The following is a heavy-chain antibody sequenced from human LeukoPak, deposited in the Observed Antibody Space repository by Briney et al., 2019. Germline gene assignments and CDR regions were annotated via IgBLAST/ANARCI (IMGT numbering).Heavy chain of an antibody. D-gene: IGHD1-1*01. J-gene: IGHJ4*02. CDR3: ARVRPNWNDGTFDY. V-gene: IGHV4-4*07. CDR2: IYPSGST. CDR1: GASITNYY. Sequence: ASETLSLTCTVSGASITNYYWSWIRQSAGKGLEWIGRIYPSGSTHSNPSLKSRVTMSLDTSKNQFSLGLSSVTAADTAVYYCARVRPNWNDGTFDYWGQGTLVTVSS.